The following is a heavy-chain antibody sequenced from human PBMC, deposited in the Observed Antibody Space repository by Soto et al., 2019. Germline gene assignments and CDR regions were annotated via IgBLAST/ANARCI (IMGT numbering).Heavy chain of an antibody. Sequence: QVQMVQSGAEVKKPGSSVKVSCKASGGTFSSSAISWVRQAPGQGLEWMGGIIPIFGTTNYAQKFQGRVTIPADESTSTAYMELRSLSSEDTAMYYCARVVTVVKSFHYWYFDLWGRCTLVTVSS. CDR1: GGTFSSSA. J-gene: IGHJ2*01. D-gene: IGHD2-15*01. V-gene: IGHV1-69*12. CDR2: IIPIFGTT. CDR3: ARVVTVVKSFHYWYFDL.